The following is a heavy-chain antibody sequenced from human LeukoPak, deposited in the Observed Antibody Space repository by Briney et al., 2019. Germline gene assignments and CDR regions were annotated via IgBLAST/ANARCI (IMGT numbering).Heavy chain of an antibody. CDR2: IYPGDSDT. CDR1: GYSFTSYW. Sequence: GESLKISCKGSGYSFTSYWIGWVRQMPGKGLEWMGIIYPGDSDTRYSPPFQGQVTISADKSISTAYLQWSSLKASDTAMYYCASPYYYDSSGYYGGAFDIWGQGTMVTVSS. D-gene: IGHD3-22*01. J-gene: IGHJ3*02. CDR3: ASPYYYDSSGYYGGAFDI. V-gene: IGHV5-51*01.